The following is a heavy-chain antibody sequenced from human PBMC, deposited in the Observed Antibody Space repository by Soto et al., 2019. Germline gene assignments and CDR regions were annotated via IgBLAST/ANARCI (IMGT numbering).Heavy chain of an antibody. CDR2: INAGNGNT. CDR1: GYTFTSYA. D-gene: IGHD6-25*01. V-gene: IGHV1-3*01. Sequence: ASVKVSCKASGYTFTSYAMHWVRQAPGQRLEWMGWINAGNGNTKYSQKFQGRVTITRDTSASTAYMELSSLRSEDTAVYYCASSSGSSYYYYYGMDVWGQGTTVTVSS. J-gene: IGHJ6*02. CDR3: ASSSGSSYYYYYGMDV.